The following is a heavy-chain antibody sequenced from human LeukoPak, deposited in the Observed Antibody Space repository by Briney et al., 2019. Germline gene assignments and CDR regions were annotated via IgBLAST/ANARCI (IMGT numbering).Heavy chain of an antibody. CDR3: ARIRATVDHYFDY. V-gene: IGHV4-39*07. Sequence: PSETLSLTCTVSGGSISSSSYYWGWIRQPPGKGLEWIGSIYYSGSTYYNPSLKSRVTISVDRSKNQFSLKLSSVTAADTALYYCARIRATVDHYFDYWGQGTLVTVSS. CDR1: GGSISSSSYY. J-gene: IGHJ4*02. CDR2: IYYSGST. D-gene: IGHD4-23*01.